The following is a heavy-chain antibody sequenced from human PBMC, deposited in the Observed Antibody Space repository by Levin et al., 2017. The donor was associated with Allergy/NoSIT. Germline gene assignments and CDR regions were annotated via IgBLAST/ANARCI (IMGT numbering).Heavy chain of an antibody. CDR3: ATPDDSSSSGTIDY. D-gene: IGHD6-6*01. J-gene: IGHJ4*02. CDR1: GYTFTAYY. Sequence: ASVKVSCKASGYTFTAYYIHWVRQAPGQGLEWMGRINPNSGATNYAQNFQGRVTMTRDTSISTAYMELSRLRSDDTAVYYCATPDDSSSSGTIDYWGQGTLVTVSS. CDR2: INPNSGAT. V-gene: IGHV1-2*06.